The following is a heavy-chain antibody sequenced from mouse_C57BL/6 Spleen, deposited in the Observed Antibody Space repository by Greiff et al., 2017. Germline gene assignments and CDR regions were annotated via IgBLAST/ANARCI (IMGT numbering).Heavy chain of an antibody. Sequence: VQLQQSGPELVKPGASVKISCKASGYTFTDYYMNWVNQSHGKSLEWIGDINPNNGGTSYNQKFKGKATLTVDKSSSTAYMELRSLTSEDSAVYYCARLANWDYAMDYWGQGTSVTVSS. J-gene: IGHJ4*01. CDR2: INPNNGGT. CDR1: GYTFTDYY. V-gene: IGHV1-26*01. D-gene: IGHD4-1*01. CDR3: ARLANWDYAMDY.